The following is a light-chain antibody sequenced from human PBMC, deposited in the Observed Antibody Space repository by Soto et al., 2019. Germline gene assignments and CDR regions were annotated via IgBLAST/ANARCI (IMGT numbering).Light chain of an antibody. CDR1: QSIISY. Sequence: DIQMTQSPSSLSASVGDRVTITCRASQSIISYLNWYQQKPGNAPKLLIYAASSLQSGVPSRFSGSGSGTDFTLTISSLQPEDFATYYCQQSDTTPLTFGGGTKLEIK. CDR2: AAS. J-gene: IGKJ4*01. V-gene: IGKV1-39*01. CDR3: QQSDTTPLT.